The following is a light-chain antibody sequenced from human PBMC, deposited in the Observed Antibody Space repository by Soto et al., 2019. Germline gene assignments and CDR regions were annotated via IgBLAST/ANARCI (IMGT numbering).Light chain of an antibody. J-gene: IGKJ1*01. CDR3: QQYNSYSGT. Sequence: IQMTQSPSSLSAALGDRVTITFRASQGIRNDLGWYQQKPGKAPKLLIYAASTLQSGVPSRFSGSGSGTEFTLTISSLQPDDFATYYCQQYNSYSGTFGQGTKVDI. V-gene: IGKV1-17*01. CDR2: AAS. CDR1: QGIRND.